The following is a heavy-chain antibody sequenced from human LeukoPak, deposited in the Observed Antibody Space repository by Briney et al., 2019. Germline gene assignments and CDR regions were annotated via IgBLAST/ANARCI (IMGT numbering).Heavy chain of an antibody. V-gene: IGHV4-34*11. CDR1: GGSFSGYY. D-gene: IGHD2-15*01. Sequence: SETLSLTCAVYGGSFSGYYWSWIRQPPGKGLEWIGYIHYSGSTIYNPSLKSRVTISEDTSKSQFSLKLTSVSAADTAVYYCARGSGGSCYDYWGQGTLVTVSS. CDR3: ARGSGGSCYDY. J-gene: IGHJ4*02. CDR2: IHYSGST.